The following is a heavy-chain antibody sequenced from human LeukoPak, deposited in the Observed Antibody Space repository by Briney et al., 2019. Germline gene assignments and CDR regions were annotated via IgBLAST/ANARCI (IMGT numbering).Heavy chain of an antibody. Sequence: PGGSLRLSCAASGFTFSSYWMHWVRQAPGKGLMWVSRINSDGSITNYADSVKGRFTISRDNAKNTLYMQMNSLRAEDTAVYYCARGVYEEDVNYWGQGTLVTVSS. V-gene: IGHV3-74*01. CDR2: INSDGSIT. D-gene: IGHD2-8*01. J-gene: IGHJ4*02. CDR1: GFTFSSYW. CDR3: ARGVYEEDVNY.